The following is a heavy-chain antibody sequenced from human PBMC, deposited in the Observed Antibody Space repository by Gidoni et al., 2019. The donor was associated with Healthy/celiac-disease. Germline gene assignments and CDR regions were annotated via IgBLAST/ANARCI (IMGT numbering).Heavy chain of an antibody. CDR2: ISGSGGST. CDR3: AGSSYYDILTGYYSVGADY. CDR1: GFTFNSYA. Sequence: EVQLLESGGGLVQPGGSLSLSCSASGFTFNSYAMSWVRQAPGKGLEWVSAISGSGGSTYYADSVKGRFTISRDNSKNTLYLQMNSLRAEDTAVYYCAGSSYYDILTGYYSVGADYWGQGTLVTVSS. D-gene: IGHD3-9*01. V-gene: IGHV3-23*01. J-gene: IGHJ4*02.